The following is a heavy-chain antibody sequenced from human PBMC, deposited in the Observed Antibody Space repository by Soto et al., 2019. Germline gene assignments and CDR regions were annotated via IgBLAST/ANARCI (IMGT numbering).Heavy chain of an antibody. Sequence: SETLSLTCTVSGGSISSGGYYWSWIRQHPGKGLEWIGYIYYSGSTYYNPSLKSRVTISVDTSKNQFSLKLSSVTAADTAVYYCARDRAGGDLHYFDYWGQGTLVTAPQ. CDR3: ARDRAGGDLHYFDY. CDR2: IYYSGST. D-gene: IGHD2-21*02. V-gene: IGHV4-31*03. J-gene: IGHJ4*02. CDR1: GGSISSGGYY.